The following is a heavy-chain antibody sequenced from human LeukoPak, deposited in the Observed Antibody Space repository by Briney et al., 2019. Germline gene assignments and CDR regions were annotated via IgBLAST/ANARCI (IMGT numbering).Heavy chain of an antibody. D-gene: IGHD4-17*01. CDR2: ISGSGGST. J-gene: IGHJ4*02. V-gene: IGHV3-23*01. CDR1: GFTFSSYA. Sequence: PGGSLRLSCAASGFTFSSYAMSWVRQAPCKGLEWVSAISGSGGSTYYVDSVKGRFTISRDNSKNTLYLQMNSLRAEDTAVYYCAKAASWDYGDYSFDYWGQGTLVTVSS. CDR3: AKAASWDYGDYSFDY.